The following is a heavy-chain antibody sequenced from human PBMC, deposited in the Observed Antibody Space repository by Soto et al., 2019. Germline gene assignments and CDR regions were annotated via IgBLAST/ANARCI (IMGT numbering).Heavy chain of an antibody. CDR3: EKDQDSSGWYGFFDY. D-gene: IGHD6-19*01. Sequence: GGSLRLSCAAAELTFSSYGMRWVSQDPGKGLEWVAVISYDGSNKYYADSVKGRFAISRDNSKNTRYLQMNSLRAEDTAVYYCEKDQDSSGWYGFFDYWGQGTLVTVSS. CDR2: ISYDGSNK. V-gene: IGHV3-30*18. CDR1: ELTFSSYG. J-gene: IGHJ4*02.